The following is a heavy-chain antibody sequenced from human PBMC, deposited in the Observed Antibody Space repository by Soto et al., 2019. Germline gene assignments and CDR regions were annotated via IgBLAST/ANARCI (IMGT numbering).Heavy chain of an antibody. CDR3: ARVPHLYGSGSSY. Sequence: PSETLSLTCTVSGGSISSYYWSWIRQPPGKGLEWIGYIYYSGSTNYNPSLKSRVTISVDTSKNQFSLKLSSVTAADTAVYYCARVPHLYGSGSSYWGQGTLVTVSS. V-gene: IGHV4-59*08. CDR2: IYYSGST. D-gene: IGHD3-10*01. J-gene: IGHJ4*02. CDR1: GGSISSYY.